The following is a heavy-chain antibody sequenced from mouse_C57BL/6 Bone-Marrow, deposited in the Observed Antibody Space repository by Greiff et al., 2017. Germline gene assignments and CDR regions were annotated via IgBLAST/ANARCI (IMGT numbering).Heavy chain of an antibody. CDR2: ISSGGSYT. CDR3: ARLDYDPAWFAY. V-gene: IGHV5-6*01. Sequence: EVQLVESGGDLVKPGGSLKLSCAASGFTFSSYGMSWVRQTPDKRLEWVATISSGGSYTYYPDSVKGRFTISRDNAKNTLYLQMSSLKSEDTAMYYCARLDYDPAWFAYWGQGTLVTVSA. CDR1: GFTFSSYG. J-gene: IGHJ3*01. D-gene: IGHD2-4*01.